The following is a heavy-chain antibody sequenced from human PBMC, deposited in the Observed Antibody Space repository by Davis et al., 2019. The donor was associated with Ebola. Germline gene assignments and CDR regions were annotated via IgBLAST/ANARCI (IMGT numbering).Heavy chain of an antibody. CDR1: GFTVSSNY. CDR3: ARGGYSYGYAFDH. V-gene: IGHV3-53*01. Sequence: PGGSLRLSCAASGFTVSSNYMTWVRQAPGKGLEWVSVIYSGGTTYYADSVKGRFTISRDNSKNTLYLQMNSLRAEDTAVYYCARGGYSYGYAFDHWGQGTLVTVSS. J-gene: IGHJ4*02. D-gene: IGHD5-18*01. CDR2: IYSGGTT.